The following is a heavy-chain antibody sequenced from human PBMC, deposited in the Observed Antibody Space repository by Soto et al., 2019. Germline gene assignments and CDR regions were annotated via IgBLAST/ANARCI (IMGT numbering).Heavy chain of an antibody. D-gene: IGHD6-6*01. CDR1: GGSFSGYY. CDR2: INHSGST. CDR3: ARGGGIAARQFDY. V-gene: IGHV4-34*01. Sequence: SETLSLTCAVYGGSFSGYYWSWIRQPPGKGLEWIGEINHSGSTNYNPSLKSRVTISVDTSKNQFSLKLSSVTAADTAVYYCARGGGIAARQFDYWGQGTLVTVSS. J-gene: IGHJ4*02.